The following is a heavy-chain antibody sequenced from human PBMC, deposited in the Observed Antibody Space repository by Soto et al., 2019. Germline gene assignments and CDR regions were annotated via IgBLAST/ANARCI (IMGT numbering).Heavy chain of an antibody. J-gene: IGHJ4*02. D-gene: IGHD2-8*01. Sequence: SETLSLTCTVSCGSISSGDYYWSWIRQPPGKGLEWIGYILYSGTTNYNPSLESRLTISVDTSKNQFSLKLTSVTAADTAVYYCARNGALDYWGRGTLVTSPQ. V-gene: IGHV4-30-4*01. CDR1: CGSISSGDYY. CDR2: ILYSGTT. CDR3: ARNGALDY.